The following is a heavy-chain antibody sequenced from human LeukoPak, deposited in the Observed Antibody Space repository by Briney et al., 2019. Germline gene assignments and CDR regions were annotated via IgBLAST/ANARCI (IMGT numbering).Heavy chain of an antibody. V-gene: IGHV3-20*04. Sequence: GGSLRLSCAASGFTFSSYGMSWVRQAPGKGLEWVSGINWNGGSTGYADSVKGRFTISRDNAKNSLYLQMNSLRAEDTALYYCARSGGSYQTLYYFDYWGQGTLVTVSS. J-gene: IGHJ4*02. D-gene: IGHD1-26*01. CDR3: ARSGGSYQTLYYFDY. CDR2: INWNGGST. CDR1: GFTFSSYG.